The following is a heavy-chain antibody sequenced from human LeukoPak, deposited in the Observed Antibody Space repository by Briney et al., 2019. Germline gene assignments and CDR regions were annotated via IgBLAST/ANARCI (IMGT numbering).Heavy chain of an antibody. Sequence: PSETLSLTCGVYSESFSGYLWTYIRQPPGGGLEWIGDINHRGSTNYNPSLKSRVTISVDTSKNQFSLRLTSVTAADTAVYYCARGSIYYGDSSAYFDYWGQGSLVTVSS. J-gene: IGHJ4*02. CDR2: INHRGST. CDR1: SESFSGYL. CDR3: ARGSIYYGDSSAYFDY. V-gene: IGHV4-34*01. D-gene: IGHD3-22*01.